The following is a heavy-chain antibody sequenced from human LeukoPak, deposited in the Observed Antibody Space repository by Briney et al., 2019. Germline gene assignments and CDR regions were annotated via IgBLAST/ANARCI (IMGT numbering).Heavy chain of an antibody. CDR3: ARDRSIYQLLPLDY. J-gene: IGHJ4*02. V-gene: IGHV4-34*01. CDR1: GGSFSGYY. D-gene: IGHD2-2*01. Sequence: SETLSLTCAVYGGSFSGYYWSWIRQPPGKGLEWIGEINHSGSTNYNPSLKSRVTISVDTSKNQFSLKLSSVTAADTAVYYCARDRSIYQLLPLDYWGQGTLVTVSS. CDR2: INHSGST.